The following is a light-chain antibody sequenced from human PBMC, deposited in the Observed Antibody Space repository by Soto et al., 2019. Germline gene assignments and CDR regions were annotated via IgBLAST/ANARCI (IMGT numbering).Light chain of an antibody. V-gene: IGKV3-20*01. CDR2: GAS. CDR1: QSVSSSY. CDR3: QQYASSSYP. Sequence: EIVLTQSPGTLSLSPGDRATLSCRTSQSVSSSYLAWYQQKPGQASRLLIYGASRRATGIPDRFSGSGSGTDFTLTISRLEPEDFAVYFCQQYASSSYPFGQGTKLEIK. J-gene: IGKJ2*01.